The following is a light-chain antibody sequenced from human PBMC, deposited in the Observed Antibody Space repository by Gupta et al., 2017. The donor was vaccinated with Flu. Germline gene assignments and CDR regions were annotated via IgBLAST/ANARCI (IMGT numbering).Light chain of an antibody. CDR3: AAWDDSRSGVV. CDR1: NTNMGSNY. J-gene: IGLJ2*01. V-gene: IGLV1-47*01. Sequence: VTSTGTGGNTNMGSNYVYWYQQLTGSAPKLLIYRSNKRHSGVPDRFSGSKYGTSAAVAISGLRAEDEADYYCAAWDDSRSGVVFGGGTKLTVL. CDR2: RSN.